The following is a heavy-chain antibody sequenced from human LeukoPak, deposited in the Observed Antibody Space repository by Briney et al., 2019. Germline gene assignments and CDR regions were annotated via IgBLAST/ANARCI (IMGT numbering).Heavy chain of an antibody. J-gene: IGHJ5*02. CDR2: IYYSGST. CDR3: ARYPKWARPGGPWFDP. V-gene: IGHV4-39*07. Sequence: TSETLSLTCTVSGGSISSSSYYWGWIRQPPGKGLEWIGSIYYSGSTYYNPSLKSRVTISVDTSKNQFSLKLSSVTAADTAVYYCARYPKWARPGGPWFDPWGQGTLVTVSS. CDR1: GGSISSSSYY. D-gene: IGHD6-6*01.